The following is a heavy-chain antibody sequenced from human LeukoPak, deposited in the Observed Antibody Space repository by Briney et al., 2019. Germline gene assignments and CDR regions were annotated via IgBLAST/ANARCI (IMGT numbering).Heavy chain of an antibody. CDR3: ARDGMWELLSGNYFDY. CDR2: ISSSSSYI. Sequence: PGGSLRLSCAASGFTISSYSMNWVRQAPGKGLEWVSSISSSSSYIYYADSVKGRFTISRDNAKNSLYLQMNSLRAEDTAVYYCARDGMWELLSGNYFDYWGQETLVTVSS. D-gene: IGHD1-26*01. V-gene: IGHV3-21*01. J-gene: IGHJ4*02. CDR1: GFTISSYS.